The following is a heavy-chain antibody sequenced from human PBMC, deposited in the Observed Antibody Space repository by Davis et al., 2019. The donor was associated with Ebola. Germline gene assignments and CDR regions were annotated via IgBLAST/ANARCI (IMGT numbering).Heavy chain of an antibody. CDR2: IRSKANSYAT. CDR1: CLTFSGSS. CDR3: TTQGNIVATGNDY. Sequence: GESPMTSCAAPCLTFSGSSMHRVRQASGKGREWVGHIRSKANSYATAYVASVKGRFTISRDDSKKTAYLQMNSLKTEETAVYYCTTQGNIVATGNDYWGQGTLVTVSS. J-gene: IGHJ4*02. D-gene: IGHD5-12*01. V-gene: IGHV3-73*01.